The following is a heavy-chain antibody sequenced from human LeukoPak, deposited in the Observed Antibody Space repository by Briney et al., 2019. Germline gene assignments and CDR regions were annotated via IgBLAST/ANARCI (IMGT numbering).Heavy chain of an antibody. J-gene: IGHJ3*02. CDR3: ARKGGISSGWYDDAFDI. CDR1: GGTFSSYA. CDR2: IIPIFGTA. Sequence: SVKVSCKASGGTFSSYAISWVRQAPGQGLEWMGGIIPIFGTANYAQKFQGRVTITADESTSTAYKEPSSLRSEDTAVYYCARKGGISSGWYDDAFDIWGQGTMVTVSS. V-gene: IGHV1-69*01. D-gene: IGHD6-19*01.